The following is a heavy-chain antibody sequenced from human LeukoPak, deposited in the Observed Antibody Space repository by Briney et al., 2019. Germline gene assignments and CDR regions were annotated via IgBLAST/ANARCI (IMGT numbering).Heavy chain of an antibody. D-gene: IGHD3-22*01. CDR3: ARRAQYYYDSSGYYDAFDI. Sequence: SETLSLTCTVSGGSISSSSYYWGWIRQPPGKGLEWIGSIYYSGSTYYNPSHKRRVTISVDTSKNQFSLKLSSVTAADTAVYYCARRAQYYYDSSGYYDAFDIWGQGTMVTVSS. J-gene: IGHJ3*02. CDR1: GGSISSSSYY. V-gene: IGHV4-39*01. CDR2: IYYSGST.